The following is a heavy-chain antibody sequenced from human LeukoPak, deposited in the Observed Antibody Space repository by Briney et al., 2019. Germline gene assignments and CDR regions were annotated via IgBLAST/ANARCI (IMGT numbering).Heavy chain of an antibody. J-gene: IGHJ3*02. V-gene: IGHV3-48*01. CDR3: AKDFPTMIVVVTTPDAFDI. D-gene: IGHD3-22*01. CDR1: GFTFSSYS. Sequence: PGGSLRLSCAASGFTFSSYSMNWVRQAPGKGLEWVSYISSSSSTIYYAGSVKGRFTISRDNSKNTLYLQMNSLRAEDTAVYYCAKDFPTMIVVVTTPDAFDIWGQGTMVTVSS. CDR2: ISSSSSTI.